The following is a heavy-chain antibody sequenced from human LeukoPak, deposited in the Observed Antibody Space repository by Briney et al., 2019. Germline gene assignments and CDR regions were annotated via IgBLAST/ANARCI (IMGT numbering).Heavy chain of an antibody. D-gene: IGHD2-15*01. CDR1: GFTFSSYS. J-gene: IGHJ4*02. V-gene: IGHV3-21*01. CDR2: ISSSSSYI. CDR3: ASPGVLCSGGSCFDY. Sequence: GGSLRLSCAASGFTFSSYSMNWVRQAPGKGLEWVSSISSSSSYIYYADSLRGRFTISRDNARNSVYLQMNSLRAEDTAVYYCASPGVLCSGGSCFDYWGQGTLVTVSS.